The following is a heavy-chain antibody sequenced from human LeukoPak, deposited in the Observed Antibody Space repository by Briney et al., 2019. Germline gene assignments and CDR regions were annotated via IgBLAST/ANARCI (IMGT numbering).Heavy chain of an antibody. CDR3: VNLGYSD. V-gene: IGHV3-7*01. D-gene: IGHD5-12*01. J-gene: IGHJ4*02. CDR1: GFSFSAAW. Sequence: GGSLRLSCEASGFSFSAAWMTWVRQAPGKGLEWVATIKNDGSDKYYVDSVKGRFTLSRDDAKNSVYLQMNSLRVEDTAVYYCVNLGYSDGGQGTLVTVSS. CDR2: IKNDGSDK.